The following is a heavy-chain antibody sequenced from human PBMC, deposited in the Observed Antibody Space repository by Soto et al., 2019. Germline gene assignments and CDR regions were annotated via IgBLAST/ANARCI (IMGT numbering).Heavy chain of an antibody. D-gene: IGHD3-10*01. Sequence: SETLSLTCTVSGGSISSHYWSWIRQPPGKGLEWIGYIYYSGSTNYNPSLKSRVTISVDTSKNQFSLKLSFVTAADTAVYFCARVSGSHYNNWFDPWGQGTLVTV. CDR2: IYYSGST. V-gene: IGHV4-59*08. J-gene: IGHJ5*02. CDR3: ARVSGSHYNNWFDP. CDR1: GGSISSHY.